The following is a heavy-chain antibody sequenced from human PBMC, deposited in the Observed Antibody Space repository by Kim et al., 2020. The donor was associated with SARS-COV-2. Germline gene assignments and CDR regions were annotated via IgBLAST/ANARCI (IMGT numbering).Heavy chain of an antibody. CDR3: TTTSSSIAARPYYYYGMDV. J-gene: IGHJ6*02. Sequence: GGSLRLSCAASGFTFSNAWMSWVRQAPGKGLEWVGRIKSKTDGGTTDYAAPVKGRFTISRDDSKNTLYLQMNSLKTEDTAVYYCTTTSSSIAARPYYYYGMDVWGQGTTVTVSS. D-gene: IGHD6-6*01. CDR2: IKSKTDGGTT. CDR1: GFTFSNAW. V-gene: IGHV3-15*01.